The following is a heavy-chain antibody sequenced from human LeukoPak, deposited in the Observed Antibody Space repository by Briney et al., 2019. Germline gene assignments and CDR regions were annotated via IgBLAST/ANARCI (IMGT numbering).Heavy chain of an antibody. Sequence: GGSLRLSCAASGFTVSSNYMGWVRQAPGKGLEWVSVIYSGGSTYYADSVKGRFTISRHNSKNTLYLQMNSLRAEDTAVYYCAKAYGSGSYYNFWFDPWGQGTLVTVSS. D-gene: IGHD3-10*01. J-gene: IGHJ5*02. V-gene: IGHV3-53*01. CDR1: GFTVSSNY. CDR2: IYSGGST. CDR3: AKAYGSGSYYNFWFDP.